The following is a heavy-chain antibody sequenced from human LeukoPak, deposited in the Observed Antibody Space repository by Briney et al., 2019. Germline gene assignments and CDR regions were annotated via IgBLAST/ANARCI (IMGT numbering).Heavy chain of an antibody. V-gene: IGHV3-74*01. Sequence: GGSLRLSCAASGNYWMHWVRQAPGKGPVWVSHINSDGSWTSYADSVKGRFTISKDNAKNTVYLQMNNLRAEDTAVYYCVSFYETYWGRGTLVTVSS. CDR1: GNYW. CDR2: INSDGSWT. J-gene: IGHJ4*02. CDR3: VSFYETY. D-gene: IGHD2-2*01.